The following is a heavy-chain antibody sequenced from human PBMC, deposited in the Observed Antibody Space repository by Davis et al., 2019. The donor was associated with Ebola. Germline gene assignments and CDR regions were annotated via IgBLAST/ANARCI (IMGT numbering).Heavy chain of an antibody. J-gene: IGHJ4*02. Sequence: HTGGSLRLSCAASGFTFSSHAMNWVRQAPGKGLVWVARIRSDGSSTIYADSVEGRFTISRDNAKHTLYLQMNSLRAEDTAVYYCASSDFDYWGQGTLVTVSS. V-gene: IGHV3-74*01. CDR3: ASSDFDY. CDR2: IRSDGSST. D-gene: IGHD3-10*01. CDR1: GFTFSSHA.